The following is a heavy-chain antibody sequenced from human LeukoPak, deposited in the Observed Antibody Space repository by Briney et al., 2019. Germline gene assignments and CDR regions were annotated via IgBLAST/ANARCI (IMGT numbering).Heavy chain of an antibody. V-gene: IGHV3-7*01. CDR3: ASFAGSGYDSHFDY. D-gene: IGHD5-12*01. CDR1: GFTFSSYW. Sequence: PGGSLRLSCAASGFTFSSYWMSWVRQAPGKGLEWVANIKQDGSEKYYVDSVKGRFTISRDNAKNSLYLQMNSLGAEDTAVYYCASFAGSGYDSHFDYWGQGTLVTVSS. J-gene: IGHJ4*02. CDR2: IKQDGSEK.